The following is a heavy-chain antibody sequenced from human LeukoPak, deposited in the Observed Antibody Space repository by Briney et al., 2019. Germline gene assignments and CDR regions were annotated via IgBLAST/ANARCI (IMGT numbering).Heavy chain of an antibody. CDR3: ARVRDLWFGDFDY. D-gene: IGHD3-10*01. CDR1: GYTFTFYY. Sequence: ASVKVSCKTSGYTFTFYYIHWVRQAPGQGLEWMGWINPNSGDTNYAQKFQGRVTMTRDTSISTAYMELSRLRSDDTAVYYCARVRDLWFGDFDYWGQGTLVTVSS. J-gene: IGHJ4*02. CDR2: INPNSGDT. V-gene: IGHV1-2*02.